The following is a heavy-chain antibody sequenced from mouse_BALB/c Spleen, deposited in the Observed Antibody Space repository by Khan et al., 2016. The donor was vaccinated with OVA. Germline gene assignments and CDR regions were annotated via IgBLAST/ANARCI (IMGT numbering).Heavy chain of an antibody. V-gene: IGHV1S135*01. CDR1: GYSFTSYY. J-gene: IGHJ3*01. D-gene: IGHD2-2*01. CDR2: IDPFSGGT. CDR3: TRHGYVAWFTY. Sequence: VQLKESGPELMKPGASVKISCKASGYSFTSYYIHWVIQSHGKSLEWIGYIDPFSGGTTYNQKFKGKATLTVDKSSNTAYIHLINLTSEDSAVYYCTRHGYVAWFTYWGQRTLVTVSA.